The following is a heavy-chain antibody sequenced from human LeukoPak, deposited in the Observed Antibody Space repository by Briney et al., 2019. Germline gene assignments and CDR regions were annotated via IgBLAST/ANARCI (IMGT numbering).Heavy chain of an antibody. CDR1: GGSTSSGDYY. CDR3: ARGDAAMVDY. V-gene: IGHV4-30-4*01. D-gene: IGHD5-18*01. J-gene: IGHJ4*02. Sequence: TSETLSLTCTVSGGSTSSGDYYWSWIRQPPGKGLEWMGYIYYTGSTSYNPSLKSRVSMSVDTSKNHFSLKLSSVTAADTAVYYCARGDAAMVDYWGQGTLVTVSS. CDR2: IYYTGST.